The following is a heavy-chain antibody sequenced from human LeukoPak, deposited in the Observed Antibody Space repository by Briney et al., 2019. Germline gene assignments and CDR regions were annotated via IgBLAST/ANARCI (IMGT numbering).Heavy chain of an antibody. Sequence: PSETLFLTCTVSGGSISRFYWSWIRQPPRKALEWIGYIYYSGSTNYNPSLKSRVTMSVDTSKNQFSLKLSSVTAADTAVYYCARNSRDGDNWEYHYFDYWGQGTLVTVSS. CDR2: IYYSGST. CDR1: GGSISRFY. V-gene: IGHV4-59*08. J-gene: IGHJ4*02. D-gene: IGHD5-24*01. CDR3: ARNSRDGDNWEYHYFDY.